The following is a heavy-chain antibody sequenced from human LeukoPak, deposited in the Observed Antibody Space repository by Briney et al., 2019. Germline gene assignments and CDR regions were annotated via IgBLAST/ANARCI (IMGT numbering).Heavy chain of an antibody. D-gene: IGHD6-6*01. CDR3: AKDNGGEQLDY. CDR2: ISWNSGSI. J-gene: IGHJ4*02. CDR1: GFTFDDYA. Sequence: GRSLRLSCAASGFTFDDYAMHWVRQAPGKGLEWVSGISWNSGSIGYADSVKGRFTISRDNAKNCLYLQMNSLRAEDTALCYCAKDNGGEQLDYWGQGTLVTVSS. V-gene: IGHV3-9*01.